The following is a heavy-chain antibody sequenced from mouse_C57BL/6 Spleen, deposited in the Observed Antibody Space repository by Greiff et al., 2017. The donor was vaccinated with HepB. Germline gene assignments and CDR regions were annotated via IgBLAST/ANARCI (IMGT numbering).Heavy chain of an antibody. J-gene: IGHJ3*01. V-gene: IGHV1-61*01. D-gene: IGHD4-1*01. CDR2: IYPSDSDT. Sequence: QVQLQQPGAELVRPGSSVKLSCTASGYTFTSYWMDWVKPRPGQVLEWIGNIYPSDSDTHYNQKFRDKATLTVDKSSSTAYMQLSSLTSEDSAVYYWARSGTFRDAYWGQGTLVTVSA. CDR3: ARSGTFRDAY. CDR1: GYTFTSYW.